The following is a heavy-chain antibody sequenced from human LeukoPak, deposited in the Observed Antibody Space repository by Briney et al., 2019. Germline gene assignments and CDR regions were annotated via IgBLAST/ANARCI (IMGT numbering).Heavy chain of an antibody. D-gene: IGHD6-13*01. J-gene: IGHJ4*02. CDR2: IYHSGST. V-gene: IGHV4-38-2*02. Sequence: SETLSPTCTVSGYSISSGYYWGWIRQPPGKGLEWIGSIYHSGSTYYNPSLKSRVTISVDTSKNQFSLKLSSVTAADTAVYYCARVEGGSSPYLDYWGQGTLVTVSS. CDR3: ARVEGGSSPYLDY. CDR1: GYSISSGYY.